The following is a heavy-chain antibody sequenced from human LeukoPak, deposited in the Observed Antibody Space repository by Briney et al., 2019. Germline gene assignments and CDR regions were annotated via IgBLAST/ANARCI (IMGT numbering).Heavy chain of an antibody. Sequence: SETLSLTCTVSGGSISSSSFYWGWIRQPPGKGLEWIAIISYSGSTHYNPSLKSRVTISVDTSKNQFSLKLSSVAAADTAVYYCARLNRGINAAHFDYWGQGTLVTVSS. CDR2: ISYSGST. V-gene: IGHV4-39*01. CDR3: ARLNRGINAAHFDY. CDR1: GGSISSSSFY. J-gene: IGHJ4*02. D-gene: IGHD6-25*01.